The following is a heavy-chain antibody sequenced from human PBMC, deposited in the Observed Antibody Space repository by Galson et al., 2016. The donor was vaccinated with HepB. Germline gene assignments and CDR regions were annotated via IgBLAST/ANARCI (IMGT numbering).Heavy chain of an antibody. CDR1: GASISSYY. CDR3: ARDANWGAFGYGMDV. V-gene: IGHV4-59*01. CDR2: IYHGGGSGGT. D-gene: IGHD7-27*01. Sequence: ETLSLTCTVSGASISSYYWNWIRQPPGKGLEWIGYIYHGGGSGGTSYNPSLKSRVTISVDTLKNQLSLKLTFVTAADTAVYFCARDANWGAFGYGMDVWGQGTTVTVSS. J-gene: IGHJ6*02.